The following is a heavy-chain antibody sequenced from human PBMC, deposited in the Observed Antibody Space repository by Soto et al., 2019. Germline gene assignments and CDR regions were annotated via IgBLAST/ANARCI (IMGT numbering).Heavy chain of an antibody. CDR2: IYWDDDK. CDR3: AHRRTGVAKWYYGDFDY. D-gene: IGHD3-10*01. CDR1: GFSLTTSGVG. Sequence: QITLKESGPTLVKPTQTLTLTCSFSGFSLTTSGVGVGWVRQPQGKALEWLALIYWDDDKRYSPSLRSRLTITKDTSQNQVVLTMTNVDPADTGTYFCAHRRTGVAKWYYGDFDYWGQGNLVTVSS. V-gene: IGHV2-5*02. J-gene: IGHJ4*02.